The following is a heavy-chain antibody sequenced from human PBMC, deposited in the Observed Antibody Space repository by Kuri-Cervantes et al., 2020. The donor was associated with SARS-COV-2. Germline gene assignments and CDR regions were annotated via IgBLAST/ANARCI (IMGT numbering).Heavy chain of an antibody. CDR1: GFTFSSYG. CDR2: IRYDGSNK. J-gene: IGHJ4*02. Sequence: GGSLRLSCAASGFTFSSYGMHWVRQAPGKGLEWVAFIRYDGSNKYYADSVKGRFTNSRDNSKNTLYLQMNSLRAEDTAVYYCAAESIAVAGNVPLGGDWGQGTLVTVSS. D-gene: IGHD6-13*01. V-gene: IGHV3-30*02. CDR3: AAESIAVAGNVPLGGD.